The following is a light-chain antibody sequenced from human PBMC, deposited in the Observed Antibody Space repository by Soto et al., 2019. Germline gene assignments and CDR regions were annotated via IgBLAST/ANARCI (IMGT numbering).Light chain of an antibody. V-gene: IGKV3-20*01. CDR2: DAS. CDR1: QSVSSSY. J-gene: IGKJ1*01. Sequence: EIVLTPSPGTLSLSPGERATLSCRASQSVSSSYLAWYQQKPGQAPRLLIYDASTRATGIPVRFSGSGSGTEFTLTISRLEPEDFATYYCQQYNTYSWTFGQGTKVDI. CDR3: QQYNTYSWT.